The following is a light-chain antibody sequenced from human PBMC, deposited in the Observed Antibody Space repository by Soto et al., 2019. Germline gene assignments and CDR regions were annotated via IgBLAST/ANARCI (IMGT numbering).Light chain of an antibody. V-gene: IGKV3-20*01. CDR3: QQYGSSPQT. Sequence: EIVLTQSPATLSLSPGERATLSCRASQRIMSFSAWYQQKPGQAPRLLVYDVSNRATGIPARFSGSGSGTDFTLTISRLEPEDFAVYYCQQYGSSPQTFGQGTRLEIK. J-gene: IGKJ5*01. CDR1: QRIMSF. CDR2: DVS.